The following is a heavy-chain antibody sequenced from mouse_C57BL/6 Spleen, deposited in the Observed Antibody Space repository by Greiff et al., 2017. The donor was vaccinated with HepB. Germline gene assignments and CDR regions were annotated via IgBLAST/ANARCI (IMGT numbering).Heavy chain of an antibody. CDR1: GYTFTSYW. D-gene: IGHD1-1*01. CDR2: IDPSDSET. Sequence: VQLQQPGAELVRPGSSVKLSCKASGYTFTSYWMHWVKQRPIQGLEWIGNIDPSDSETHYNQKFKDKATLTVDKSSSTAYMQLSSLTSEDPAVYYCARHYYGSSFYAMDYWGQGTSVTVSS. CDR3: ARHYYGSSFYAMDY. J-gene: IGHJ4*01. V-gene: IGHV1-52*01.